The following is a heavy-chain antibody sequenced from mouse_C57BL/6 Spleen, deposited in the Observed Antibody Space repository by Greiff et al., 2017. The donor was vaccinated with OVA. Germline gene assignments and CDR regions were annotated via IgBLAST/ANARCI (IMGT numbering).Heavy chain of an antibody. CDR3: ARWLLILYAMDY. CDR1: GYTFTDYY. J-gene: IGHJ4*01. CDR2: INPYNGGT. Sequence: EVKLMESGPVLVKPGASVKMSCKASGYTFTDYYMNWVKQSHGKSLEWIGVINPYNGGTSYNQKFKGKATLTVDKSSSTAYMELNSLTSEDSAVYYCARWLLILYAMDYWGQGTSVTVSS. D-gene: IGHD2-3*01. V-gene: IGHV1-19*01.